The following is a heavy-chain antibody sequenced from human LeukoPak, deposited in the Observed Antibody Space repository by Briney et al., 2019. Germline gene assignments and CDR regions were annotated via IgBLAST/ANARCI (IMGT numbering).Heavy chain of an antibody. CDR2: IYSGGST. Sequence: GGSLRLSCAASGFTVSSNYMSWVRQAPGKGLEWVSVIYSGGSTYYADSVKGRFTISRDNSKNTLYLQMNSLRAEDTAVYYCARVRYELSPNDAFDIWGQGTMVTVSS. V-gene: IGHV3-53*01. J-gene: IGHJ3*02. CDR1: GFTVSSNY. D-gene: IGHD2-2*01. CDR3: ARVRYELSPNDAFDI.